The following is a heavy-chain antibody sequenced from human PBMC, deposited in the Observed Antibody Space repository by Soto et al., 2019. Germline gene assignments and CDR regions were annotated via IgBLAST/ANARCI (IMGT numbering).Heavy chain of an antibody. Sequence: QVQLQQWGAGLLKPSETLSLTCAVYGGSFSDYYWSWIRQPPGKGLEWIGEINHSGITNYNPSLKSRVTISLDMSKNRFSLKLTSVTAADTAVYYCARELRLRPNFDYWGQGTLVTVSS. CDR2: INHSGIT. CDR3: ARELRLRPNFDY. V-gene: IGHV4-34*01. J-gene: IGHJ4*02. D-gene: IGHD2-21*02. CDR1: GGSFSDYY.